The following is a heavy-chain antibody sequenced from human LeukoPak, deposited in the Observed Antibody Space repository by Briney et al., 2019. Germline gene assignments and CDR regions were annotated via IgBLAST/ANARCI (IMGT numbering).Heavy chain of an antibody. CDR1: GYTFTSYY. Sequence: ASVNVSCKASGYTFTSYYMHWVRQAPGQGLEWMGIINPSGGSTSYAQKFQGRVTMTRDTSTSTVYMELSSLRSEDTAVYYCAREGFCSSTSCYDYYYYGMDVWGQGTTVTVSS. D-gene: IGHD2-2*01. V-gene: IGHV1-46*01. CDR2: INPSGGST. J-gene: IGHJ6*02. CDR3: AREGFCSSTSCYDYYYYGMDV.